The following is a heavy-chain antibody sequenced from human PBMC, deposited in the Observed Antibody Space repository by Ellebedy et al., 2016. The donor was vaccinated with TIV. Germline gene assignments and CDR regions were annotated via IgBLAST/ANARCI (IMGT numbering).Heavy chain of an antibody. CDR2: IHGGNGDT. D-gene: IGHD2-21*01. CDR3: ARSRTVVDPQRRYLYNWLDP. CDR1: GYTFTGYA. V-gene: IGHV1-3*01. J-gene: IGHJ5*02. Sequence: AASVKVSCKASGYTFTGYAMHWVRQAPGQRFEWVAWIHGGNGDTKYSQKLQGRVTITRDTSANPVYMELNSLTYEDTALYYCARSRTVVDPQRRYLYNWLDPWGQGTLVTVSP.